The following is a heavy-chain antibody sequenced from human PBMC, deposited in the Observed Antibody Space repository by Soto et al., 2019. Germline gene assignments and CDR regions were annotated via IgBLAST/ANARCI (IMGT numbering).Heavy chain of an antibody. CDR2: IYYSGST. V-gene: IGHV4-59*01. Sequence: SETLSLTCTVSGGSISGYYWSWIRQPPGKGLEWIGYIYYSGSTSYNPSLKSRLTISVDTSKNQFSLRLTSVTAADTAVYYCARPKDYDDCLDLWGQGTLVTVSS. J-gene: IGHJ4*02. D-gene: IGHD3-22*01. CDR1: GGSISGYY. CDR3: ARPKDYDDCLDL.